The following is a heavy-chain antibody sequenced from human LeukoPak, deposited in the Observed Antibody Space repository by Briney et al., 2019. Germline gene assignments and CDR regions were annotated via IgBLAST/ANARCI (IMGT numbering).Heavy chain of an antibody. J-gene: IGHJ4*02. CDR1: GYSYTTYW. V-gene: IGHV5-51*01. Sequence: GESLKISCKGSGYSYTTYWIGWVRQMPGKGLEWMGIIYPVDSETKYSPSFEGQVSISAVKSINTAYLQWSNLRASDSAMYYCASGDSSGHYRLPTEAYWGQGTLVTVSS. D-gene: IGHD3-22*01. CDR3: ASGDSSGHYRLPTEAY. CDR2: IYPVDSET.